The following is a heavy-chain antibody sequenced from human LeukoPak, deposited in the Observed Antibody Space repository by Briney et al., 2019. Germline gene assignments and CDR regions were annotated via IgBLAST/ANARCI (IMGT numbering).Heavy chain of an antibody. D-gene: IGHD5-18*01. J-gene: IGHJ4*02. CDR3: ARFGLAGHSYGSDY. V-gene: IGHV5-51*01. Sequence: GVSQNISCQGSGYSFTSYWIGWARQMPGKGLEWMGIIYPGDSDTRYSPSFQGQVTISADKSISTAYLRWSSLKASDTAMYYCARFGLAGHSYGSDYWGQGTLVTVSS. CDR1: GYSFTSYW. CDR2: IYPGDSDT.